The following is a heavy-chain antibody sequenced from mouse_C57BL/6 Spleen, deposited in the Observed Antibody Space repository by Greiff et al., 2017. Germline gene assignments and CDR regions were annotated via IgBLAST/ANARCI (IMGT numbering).Heavy chain of an antibody. J-gene: IGHJ1*03. D-gene: IGHD1-1*01. CDR2: IDPENGDT. Sequence: VQLKESGAELVRPGASVKLSCTASGFNIKDDYMHWVKQRFEQGLEWIGWIDPENGDTEYASKFQGKATITADTSSNTAYLQLSSLTSEDTAVYYCARVITAVVPWYFDVWGTGTTVTVSS. CDR1: GFNIKDDY. CDR3: ARVITAVVPWYFDV. V-gene: IGHV14-4*01.